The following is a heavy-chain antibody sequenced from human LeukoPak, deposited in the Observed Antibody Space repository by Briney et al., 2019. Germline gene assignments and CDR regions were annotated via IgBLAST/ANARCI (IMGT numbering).Heavy chain of an antibody. V-gene: IGHV5-51*01. Sequence: PGESLKISCKGSGYSFTIYWIGGVRQMPGKGLEWMGIIYPGDSDTRYSPSFQGQITISADRSINTAYLHWSSLEASDTAIYYCARRLKNSIGWTFDYWGQGTLVTVSS. J-gene: IGHJ4*02. CDR1: GYSFTIYW. CDR3: ARRLKNSIGWTFDY. D-gene: IGHD6-19*01. CDR2: IYPGDSDT.